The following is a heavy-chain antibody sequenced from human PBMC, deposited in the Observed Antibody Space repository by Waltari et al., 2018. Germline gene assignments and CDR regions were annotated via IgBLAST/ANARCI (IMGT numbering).Heavy chain of an antibody. D-gene: IGHD6-13*01. J-gene: IGHJ4*02. CDR3: ARGGLDSSWYWRN. Sequence: EVQLVESGGGLVQPGGSLRLSCAASGFTFSRHGMTWVRQAPGKGLEWVANIKQDGSEKYYVDSVKGRFTISRDNAKSSLYLQMESLRGDDTAVYYCARGGLDSSWYWRNWGQGTLVTVSS. V-gene: IGHV3-7*04. CDR1: GFTFSRHG. CDR2: IKQDGSEK.